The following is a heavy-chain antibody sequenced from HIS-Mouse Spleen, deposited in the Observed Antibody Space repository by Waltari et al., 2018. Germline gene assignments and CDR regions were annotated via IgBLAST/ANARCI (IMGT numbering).Heavy chain of an antibody. CDR1: GCSISSSLSY. D-gene: IGHD6-13*01. CDR3: AREIPYSSSWYDWYFDL. CDR2: IYYSGST. J-gene: IGHJ2*01. Sequence: QLQLQESGPGLVKPSEPLSLTCTVSGCSISSSLSYLGWIRQPPGKGLEWIGSIYYSGSTYYNPSLKSRVTISVDTSKNQFSLKLSSVTAADTAVYYCAREIPYSSSWYDWYFDLWGRGTLVTVSS. V-gene: IGHV4-39*07.